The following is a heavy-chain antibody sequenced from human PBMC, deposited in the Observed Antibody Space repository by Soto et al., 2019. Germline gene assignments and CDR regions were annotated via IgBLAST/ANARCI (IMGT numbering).Heavy chain of an antibody. V-gene: IGHV3-15*07. CDR1: GFTFNGAW. Sequence: EVQLVESGGGLVEPGGSVRLSCAASGFTFNGAWMNWVRQGPGKGLEWVGRVKSKFDGGTIDYAAPVKGRFTISRDDSRNTVYLQMNSLSTEDTAMYYCSADLPDWGAYAFDYWGQGALVTVSS. CDR2: VKSKFDGGTI. CDR3: SADLPDWGAYAFDY. J-gene: IGHJ4*02. D-gene: IGHD3-16*01.